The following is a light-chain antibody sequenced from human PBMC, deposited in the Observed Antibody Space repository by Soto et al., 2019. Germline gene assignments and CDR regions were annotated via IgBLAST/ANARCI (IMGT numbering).Light chain of an antibody. Sequence: EIVLTQSPGTLSLSPGERATLSCRASQSVSSSSLAWYQQKPGQAPRLLIYGASSRATGIPDRFSGSGSGTDFTLTISRLEPEDFALYYCQQYGNSAPITFGQGTRLEIK. CDR1: QSVSSSS. CDR2: GAS. V-gene: IGKV3-20*01. J-gene: IGKJ5*01. CDR3: QQYGNSAPIT.